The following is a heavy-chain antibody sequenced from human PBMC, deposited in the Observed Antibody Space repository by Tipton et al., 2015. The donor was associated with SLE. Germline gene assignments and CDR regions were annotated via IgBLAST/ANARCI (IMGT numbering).Heavy chain of an antibody. V-gene: IGHV4-34*01. Sequence: TLSLTCAVYGGSFSGYYWSWIRQPPGKGLEWIGEINHSGSTNYNPSLKSRVTTSVDTSKNQFSLKLSSVTAADTAVYYCARVANWGLFDYWGQGTLVTVSS. J-gene: IGHJ4*02. CDR1: GGSFSGYY. CDR3: ARVANWGLFDY. D-gene: IGHD7-27*01. CDR2: INHSGST.